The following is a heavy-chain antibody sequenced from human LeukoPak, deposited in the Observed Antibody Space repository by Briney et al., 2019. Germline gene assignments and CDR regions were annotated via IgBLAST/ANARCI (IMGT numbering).Heavy chain of an antibody. D-gene: IGHD3-9*01. J-gene: IGHJ4*02. V-gene: IGHV1-8*01. CDR1: GYTFISYD. Sequence: ASVKVSCKASGYTFISYDINWVRQATGQGLEWMGWMNPNSGNTGYAQKFQGRVTMTRNTSISTAYMELSSLRSEDTAVYYCARDYDILTGYYFFDYWGQGTLVTVSS. CDR3: ARDYDILTGYYFFDY. CDR2: MNPNSGNT.